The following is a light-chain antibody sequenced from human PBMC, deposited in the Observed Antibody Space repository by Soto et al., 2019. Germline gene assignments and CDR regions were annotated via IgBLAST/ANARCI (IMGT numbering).Light chain of an antibody. CDR2: AAS. CDR3: LKHNSYPRT. CDR1: QGIGND. J-gene: IGKJ1*01. V-gene: IGKV1-17*01. Sequence: DIQMTQSPSSLSASVGDRVTITCRASQGIGNDLGWYQQKPGKAPNRLIYAASSLQSGVPSRFSGSGSGTEFTLTISSLQAEDFATYYCLKHNSYPRTFGQGTKVEIK.